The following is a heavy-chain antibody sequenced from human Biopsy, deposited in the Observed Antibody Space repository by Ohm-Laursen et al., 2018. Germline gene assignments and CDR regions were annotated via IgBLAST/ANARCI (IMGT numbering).Heavy chain of an antibody. D-gene: IGHD3-22*01. V-gene: IGHV4-59*01. CDR2: ITYRGST. CDR3: ARPSTFYYDGGGYYDGFDP. Sequence: GTLSLTCNVSDGSIDNYHWTWIRQAPGKTLEWIGSITYRGSTYYNPSLRSRVTVSIHTSRNQFSLKLTSVTAADTAVYYCARPSTFYYDGGGYYDGFDPWGQGTLVTVSS. CDR1: DGSIDNYH. J-gene: IGHJ5*02.